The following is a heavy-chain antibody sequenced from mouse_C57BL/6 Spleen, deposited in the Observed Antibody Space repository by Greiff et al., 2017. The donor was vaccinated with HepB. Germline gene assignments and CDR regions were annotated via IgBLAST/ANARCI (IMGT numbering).Heavy chain of an antibody. CDR3: ARKAYYSNYYFDY. V-gene: IGHV1-9*01. Sequence: VQLQQSGAELMKPGASVKLSCKATGYTFTGYWIEWVKQRPGHGLEWIGEILPGSGSTNNNEKFKGKATFTADTSSNTAYMQLSSLTTKDSAIYYCARKAYYSNYYFDYWGQGTTLTVSS. D-gene: IGHD2-5*01. CDR1: GYTFTGYW. J-gene: IGHJ2*01. CDR2: ILPGSGST.